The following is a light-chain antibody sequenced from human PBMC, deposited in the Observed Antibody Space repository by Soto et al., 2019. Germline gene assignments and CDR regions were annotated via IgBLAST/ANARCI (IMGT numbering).Light chain of an antibody. CDR3: QQYNNWPPLT. CDR1: QSVSSN. J-gene: IGKJ4*01. V-gene: IGKV3-15*01. Sequence: EIVMTQSPATLSVSPGERATLSCRASQSVSSNLAWYQQKPGQAPRLLIYGASTRATGIPARFSGSGSGTEFPLTISSLQSEDFAVYYCQQYNNWPPLTFGGGTKV. CDR2: GAS.